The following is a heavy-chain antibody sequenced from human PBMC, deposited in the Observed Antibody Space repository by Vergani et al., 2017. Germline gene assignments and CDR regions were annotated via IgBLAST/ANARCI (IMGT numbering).Heavy chain of an antibody. CDR2: INPSGGST. Sequence: QVQLVQSGAEVKKPGASVKVSCKASGYTFTSYYMHWVRQAPGQGLEWMGIINPSGGSTSYAQKFQGRVTMTRDKSTSTVYMELSSLRSEDTAVYYCAREYCSSTSCYGHPAGYLDYWGQGTLVTVSS. V-gene: IGHV1-46*03. J-gene: IGHJ4*02. CDR1: GYTFTSYY. CDR3: AREYCSSTSCYGHPAGYLDY. D-gene: IGHD2-2*01.